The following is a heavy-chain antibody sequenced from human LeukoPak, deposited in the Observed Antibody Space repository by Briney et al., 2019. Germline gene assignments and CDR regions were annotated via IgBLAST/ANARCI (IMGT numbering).Heavy chain of an antibody. D-gene: IGHD3-16*01. CDR1: GYTFTSYY. CDR3: ARDLGYGYYYYYMDV. Sequence: ASVKVSCKASGYTFTSYYMHWVRQAPGQGLEWMGIINPSGGSTSYAQKFQGRVTMTRDTSTSTVYMELSSLRSEDTAVYYCARDLGYGYYYYYMDVWGKGTTVTISS. J-gene: IGHJ6*03. CDR2: INPSGGST. V-gene: IGHV1-46*01.